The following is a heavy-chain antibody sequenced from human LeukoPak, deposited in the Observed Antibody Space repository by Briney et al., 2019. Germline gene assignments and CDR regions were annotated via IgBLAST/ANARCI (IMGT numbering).Heavy chain of an antibody. V-gene: IGHV4-59*08. Sequence: SETLSLTCTVSGGSISSYYWSWIRQPPGKGLEWIGYIYYSGSTNYNPSLKSRVTISVDTSKNQFSLKLSSVTAADTAVYYCARSGQLRYFDWHYFDYWGQGTLVTVFS. CDR2: IYYSGST. J-gene: IGHJ4*02. CDR1: GGSISSYY. CDR3: ARSGQLRYFDWHYFDY. D-gene: IGHD3-9*01.